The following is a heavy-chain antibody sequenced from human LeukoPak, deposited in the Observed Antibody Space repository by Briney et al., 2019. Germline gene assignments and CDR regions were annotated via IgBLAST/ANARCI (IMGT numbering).Heavy chain of an antibody. CDR1: GFIFSNYD. J-gene: IGHJ6*02. Sequence: GGSLRLSCAASGFIFSNYDIYWVRQAPGKGLEWVAFIRYDGINKYYADSVKGRFTISRDNSKNTLYLQMNSLRAEDTAVYYCAKEGQGGSSSWYSPWEVPYYYYGMDVWGQGTTVTVSS. CDR3: AKEGQGGSSSWYSPWEVPYYYYGMDV. CDR2: IRYDGINK. V-gene: IGHV3-30*02. D-gene: IGHD6-13*01.